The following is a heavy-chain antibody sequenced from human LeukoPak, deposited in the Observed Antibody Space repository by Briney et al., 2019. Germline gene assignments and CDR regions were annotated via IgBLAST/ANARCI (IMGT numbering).Heavy chain of an antibody. J-gene: IGHJ3*02. CDR1: GGSISSSNW. CDR3: ARDGRAVAEAFDI. CDR2: IYHSGST. D-gene: IGHD6-19*01. Sequence: SGTLSLTCAVSGGSISSSNWWSWVRQPPGKGLEWIGEIYHSGSTNYNPSLKSRVTISVDKSKSQFSLKLSSVTAADTAVYYCARDGRAVAEAFDIWGQGTMVTVSS. V-gene: IGHV4-4*02.